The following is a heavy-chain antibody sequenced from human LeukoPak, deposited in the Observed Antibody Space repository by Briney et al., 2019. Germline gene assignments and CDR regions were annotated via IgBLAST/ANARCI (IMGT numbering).Heavy chain of an antibody. J-gene: IGHJ5*02. V-gene: IGHV4-31*03. CDR1: GGSISSGGYS. Sequence: PSETLSLTCTVSGGSISSGGYSWSWIRQHPGKGLEWIGYIYYSGSTYYNPSLKSRVTISVDTSKNQFSLKLSSVTAADTAVYYCARATYYDFWSGYSWFDPWGQGTLVTVSS. CDR3: ARATYYDFWSGYSWFDP. D-gene: IGHD3-3*01. CDR2: IYYSGST.